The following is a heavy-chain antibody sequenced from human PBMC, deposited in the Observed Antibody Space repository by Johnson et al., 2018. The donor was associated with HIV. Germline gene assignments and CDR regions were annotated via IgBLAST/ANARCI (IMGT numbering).Heavy chain of an antibody. J-gene: IGHJ3*02. V-gene: IGHV3-33*06. Sequence: QMLLVESGGGVVQPGRSLRLSCAASGSTLSSYGMHWVRQAPGKGLEWVAVIWYDGNNKFYADSVKGRFTISRDNSKNTLYLQMNSLTAEDTAVYYCAKGPNGQLDDAFHIWGQGTMVTVSS. CDR1: GSTLSSYG. D-gene: IGHD6-6*01. CDR2: IWYDGNNK. CDR3: AKGPNGQLDDAFHI.